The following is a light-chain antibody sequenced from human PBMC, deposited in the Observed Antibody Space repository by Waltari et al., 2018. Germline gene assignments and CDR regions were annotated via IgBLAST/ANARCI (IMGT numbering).Light chain of an antibody. CDR3: QQYNTYPWT. CDR1: QSISSW. Sequence: DIQMTQSPSTLSASIGDRVTITCRASQSISSWLAWYQQKPGKAPELLIYQASNLESGVTSRFSGSGSGTEFTLTISSLQPDDFATYYCQQYNTYPWTFGRGTKVDVK. CDR2: QAS. V-gene: IGKV1-5*03. J-gene: IGKJ1*01.